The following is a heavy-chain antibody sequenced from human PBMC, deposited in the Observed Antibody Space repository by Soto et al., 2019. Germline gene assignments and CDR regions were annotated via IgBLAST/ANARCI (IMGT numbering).Heavy chain of an antibody. Sequence: EVQLVESGGGLVKPGGSLRLSCAASGFTFSSYSMNWVRQAPGKGLEWVSSISSSSSYIYYADSVKGRFTISRDNAKNSLYQEMNSVRAEDTAVYYCAREYCTNGVCYVGAFDIWGQGTMVTVSS. D-gene: IGHD2-8*01. V-gene: IGHV3-21*01. CDR2: ISSSSSYI. J-gene: IGHJ3*02. CDR3: AREYCTNGVCYVGAFDI. CDR1: GFTFSSYS.